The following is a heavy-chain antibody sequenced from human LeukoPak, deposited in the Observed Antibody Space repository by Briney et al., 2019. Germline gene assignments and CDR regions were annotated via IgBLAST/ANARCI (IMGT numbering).Heavy chain of an antibody. CDR1: GFTFDDYG. D-gene: IGHD3-16*01. CDR3: ASQSYGYYYYMDV. V-gene: IGHV3-20*04. J-gene: IGHJ6*03. Sequence: WGSLSLSCAASGFTFDDYGMIWVRQAPGKGLEWVSGINWNGGSTGYADSVKGRFTISRDNAKNSLYLQMNSLRAEDTALYYCASQSYGYYYYMDVWGKGTTVTVSS. CDR2: INWNGGST.